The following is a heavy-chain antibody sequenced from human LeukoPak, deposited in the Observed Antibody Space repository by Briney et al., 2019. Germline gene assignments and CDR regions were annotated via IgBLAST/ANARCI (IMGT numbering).Heavy chain of an antibody. CDR2: ISSSGSTI. J-gene: IGHJ4*02. CDR3: ARDHGIAAAGHTFDY. CDR1: GFTFSDYY. D-gene: IGHD6-13*01. V-gene: IGHV3-11*01. Sequence: PGGSLRLSCTASGFTFSDYYMSWIRQAPGKGLEWVSYISSSGSTIYYADSVKGRFTISRDNAKNSLYLQMNSLRAEDTAVYYCARDHGIAAAGHTFDYWGQGTLVTVSS.